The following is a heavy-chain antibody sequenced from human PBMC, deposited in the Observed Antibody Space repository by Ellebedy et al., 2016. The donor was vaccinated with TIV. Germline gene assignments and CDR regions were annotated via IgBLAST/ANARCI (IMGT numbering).Heavy chain of an antibody. J-gene: IGHJ4*01. CDR3: RISMLRGLSNFDY. D-gene: IGHD3-10*01. Sequence: PGGSLRLSCAASGFTFNSNAMSWVRQAPGKGLEWVSGISNSGGSTYYADSVKGRFAISRDNSKNPLYLQMNSLRAEDTAVYYCRISMLRGLSNFDYWGQGTLVTVSS. CDR1: GFTFNSNA. V-gene: IGHV3-23*01. CDR2: ISNSGGST.